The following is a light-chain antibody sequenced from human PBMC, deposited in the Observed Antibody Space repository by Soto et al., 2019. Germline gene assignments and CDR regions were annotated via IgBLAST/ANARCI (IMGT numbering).Light chain of an antibody. J-gene: IGKJ1*01. CDR2: WAS. CDR1: QSLLSSSDNRNY. V-gene: IGKV4-1*01. Sequence: DGLLSRSPDSLGLSLGERATINCKSSQSLLSSSDNRNYLAWFQQKVGQPPKLLIRWASTRESGVPDRFSASGSATDFTLTLNSLQAEDVAVYYCQTYYRVPLTFGQGTKVDIK. CDR3: QTYYRVPLT.